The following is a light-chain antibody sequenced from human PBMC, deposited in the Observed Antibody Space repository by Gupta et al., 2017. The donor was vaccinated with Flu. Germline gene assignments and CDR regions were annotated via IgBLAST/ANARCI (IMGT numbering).Light chain of an antibody. Sequence: EIVLTQSPATLSLSPGERAALSCRASQSVSSYLDWYQQKPGQAHRLLIYDEANRATGIPARVSGSGYGTDFTRTISSLESEDFAGENGHQRIIFFGGGTKVEIK. CDR1: QSVSSY. CDR3: HQRIIF. CDR2: DEA. V-gene: IGKV3-11*01. J-gene: IGKJ4*01.